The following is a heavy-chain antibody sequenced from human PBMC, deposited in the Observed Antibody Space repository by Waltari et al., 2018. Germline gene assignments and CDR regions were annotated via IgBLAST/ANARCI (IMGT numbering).Heavy chain of an antibody. CDR3: AREVSYCSSTSCYTVHDYYMDV. Sequence: QVQLQESGPGLVKPSETLSLTCTVSGGSISSYYWSWIRQPAGKGLEWIGRIYTSGSTNYNHSLKSRVTMSVDTSKNQFSLKLSSVTAADTAVYYCAREVSYCSSTSCYTVHDYYMDVWGKGTTVTISS. CDR1: GGSISSYY. J-gene: IGHJ6*03. V-gene: IGHV4-4*07. CDR2: IYTSGST. D-gene: IGHD2-2*02.